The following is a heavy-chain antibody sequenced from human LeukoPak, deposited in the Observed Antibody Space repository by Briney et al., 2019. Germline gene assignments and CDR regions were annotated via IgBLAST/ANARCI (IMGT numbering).Heavy chain of an antibody. CDR2: ISESGDST. J-gene: IGHJ4*02. D-gene: IGHD5-18*01. CDR3: AKDISQGYTYGSIEQDY. CDR1: GFTVSSNY. Sequence: PGGSLRLSCAASGFTVSSNYMSWVRQAPGKGLEWVSAISESGDSTYYAASVKGRFTISRDNSKNTLYLQMNSLRAADTALYYCAKDISQGYTYGSIEQDYWGQGTLVTVSS. V-gene: IGHV3-23*01.